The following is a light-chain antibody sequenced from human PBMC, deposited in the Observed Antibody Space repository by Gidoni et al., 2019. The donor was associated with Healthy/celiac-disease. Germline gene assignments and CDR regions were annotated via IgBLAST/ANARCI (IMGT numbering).Light chain of an antibody. CDR3: QQYYSTHALT. CDR1: QSVLYSSNNKNY. CDR2: WAS. J-gene: IGKJ4*01. Sequence: DLVMTQSPDSLAVSLGERATINCKSSQSVLYSSNNKNYLAWYQQKPGQPPKLLIYWASTLESGVPDRFSGSGSGTDFTLTISSLQAEDVAVYYCQQYYSTHALTFGGGTKVEIK. V-gene: IGKV4-1*01.